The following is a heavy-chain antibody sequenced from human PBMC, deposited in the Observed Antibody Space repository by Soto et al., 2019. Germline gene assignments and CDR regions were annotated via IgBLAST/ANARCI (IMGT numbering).Heavy chain of an antibody. CDR2: ISSSSSYT. CDR1: GFTFSDYY. V-gene: IGHV3-11*05. CDR3: AREKTGHHVLDY. D-gene: IGHD3-9*01. Sequence: QVQLVESGGGLVKPGGSLRLSCAASGFTFSDYYMSWIRQAPGKGLEWVSYISSSSSYTNYADSVKGRFTISRDNAKNSLYLQMNSLRAEDTAVYYCAREKTGHHVLDYWGQGTLVTVSS. J-gene: IGHJ4*02.